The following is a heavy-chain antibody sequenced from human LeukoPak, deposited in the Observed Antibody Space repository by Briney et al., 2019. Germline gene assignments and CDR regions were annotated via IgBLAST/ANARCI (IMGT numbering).Heavy chain of an antibody. J-gene: IGHJ4*02. D-gene: IGHD3-22*01. Sequence: SETLSLTCTVSGGSIGDDTYYWSWIRQHPGKGLEWIGYIYYSGDTHYNPSLESRVTISVDTSKNQFSLELTSVTAADTAVYYCARDGTDSSGYYFGYWGRGTLVTVSS. CDR1: GGSIGDDTYY. CDR2: IYYSGDT. CDR3: ARDGTDSSGYYFGY. V-gene: IGHV4-31*03.